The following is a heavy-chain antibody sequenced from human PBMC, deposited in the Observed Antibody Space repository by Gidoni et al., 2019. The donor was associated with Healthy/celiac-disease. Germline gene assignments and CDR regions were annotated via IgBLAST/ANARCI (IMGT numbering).Heavy chain of an antibody. D-gene: IGHD3-10*01. CDR3: ARIQTYCCGSGNPRPFDY. CDR2: IDHSGST. J-gene: IGHJ4*02. CDR1: GGPFSGYY. V-gene: IGHV4-34*01. Sequence: QLQLQQWGAGLLKPSETLSLTRAAYGGPFSGYYWSWLRQPPGKGLEWVGEIDHSGSTNYKPSLKSQVTISLDTSKNQFSLKLSSVTAADTAVYYCARIQTYCCGSGNPRPFDYWGQGTLVTVSS.